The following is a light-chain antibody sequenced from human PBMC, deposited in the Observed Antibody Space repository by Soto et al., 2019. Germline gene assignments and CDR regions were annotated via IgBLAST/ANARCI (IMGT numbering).Light chain of an antibody. J-gene: IGKJ3*01. CDR3: QQYNNWPSIT. CDR1: QSVSSN. V-gene: IGKV3-15*01. Sequence: EIVMTQSPATLSVSPGERATLSCRASQSVSSNLAWYQQKPGQGPRLLIYGASTRAPGIPARFSGSGSGTEFTLTISSLESEDFAVYYCQQYNNWPSITFGPGTKVDVK. CDR2: GAS.